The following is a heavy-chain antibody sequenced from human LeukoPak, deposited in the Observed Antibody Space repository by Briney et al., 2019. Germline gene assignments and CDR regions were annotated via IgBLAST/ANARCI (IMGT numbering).Heavy chain of an antibody. V-gene: IGHV4-4*07. Sequence: SETLSLTCTVSGGSISSYYWSWIRQPAGKGLEWIGRIYTSGSTNYNPSLKSRVTMSVDTSKNQFSLRLSSVTAADTAVYYCARVAVVAARPGSVDYWGQGTLVTVSS. CDR3: ARVAVVAARPGSVDY. J-gene: IGHJ4*02. CDR1: GGSISSYY. CDR2: IYTSGST. D-gene: IGHD6-6*01.